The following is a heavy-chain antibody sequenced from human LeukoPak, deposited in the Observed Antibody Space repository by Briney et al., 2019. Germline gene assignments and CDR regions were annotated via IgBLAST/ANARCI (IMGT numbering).Heavy chain of an antibody. CDR3: AREAGYCSSTNCYSWFDP. V-gene: IGHV4-59*01. CDR2: DHYSGST. CDR1: GGSISSYH. J-gene: IGHJ5*02. Sequence: SETLSLTCTVSGGSISSYHWSWIRQPPGKGLEWIGFDHYSGSTRYNPSLKSRVTMSVDTSKNQFFLKLSSVTAADTAVYYCAREAGYCSSTNCYSWFDPWGQGNLVTVSS. D-gene: IGHD2-2*01.